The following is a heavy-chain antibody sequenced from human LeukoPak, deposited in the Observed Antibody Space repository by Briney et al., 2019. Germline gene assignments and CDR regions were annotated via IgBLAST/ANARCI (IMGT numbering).Heavy chain of an antibody. D-gene: IGHD2/OR15-2a*01. V-gene: IGHV3-7*01. CDR3: ARDEYGPLDP. J-gene: IGHJ5*02. CDR2: IRQDGSEI. CDR1: GFTFSTYC. Sequence: GGSLRLSCAASGFTFSTYCMSWVRQAPGKGLEWVANIRQDGSEISYVDSVKGRFTISRDNAKSSLFLQMNRLRAEDTAVYYCARDEYGPLDPWGQGTLVTVSS.